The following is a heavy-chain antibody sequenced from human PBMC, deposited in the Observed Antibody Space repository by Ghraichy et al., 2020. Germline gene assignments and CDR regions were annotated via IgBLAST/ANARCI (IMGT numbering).Heavy chain of an antibody. D-gene: IGHD5-18*01. CDR1: GFRFLNYV. V-gene: IGHV3-23*01. Sequence: GGSLRLSCAASGFRFLNYVMSWVRQAPGKGLEWVSTISGSGERTYYADSVKGRFTISRDNSKNKLYLQMNSLRAEDTAVYYCVKELGHSYSKDWVDPGGKGTLVTVS. CDR3: VKELGHSYSKDWVDP. CDR2: ISGSGERT. J-gene: IGHJ5*02.